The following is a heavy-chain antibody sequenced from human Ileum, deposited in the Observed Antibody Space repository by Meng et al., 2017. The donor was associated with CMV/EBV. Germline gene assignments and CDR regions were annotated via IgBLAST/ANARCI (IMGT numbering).Heavy chain of an antibody. J-gene: IGHJ6*02. V-gene: IGHV3-21*01. D-gene: IGHD2-15*01. CDR1: GFTVSSYS. CDR3: AKEVDYYYYYGMDV. CDR2: ISSSSSYI. Sequence: GASLKISCAASGFTVSSYSMNWVRQAPGKGLEWVSSISSSSSYIYYADSVKGRFTISRDNAKHSLYLQMNSLRAEDTAVYYCAKEVDYYYYYGMDVWGQGTTVTVSS.